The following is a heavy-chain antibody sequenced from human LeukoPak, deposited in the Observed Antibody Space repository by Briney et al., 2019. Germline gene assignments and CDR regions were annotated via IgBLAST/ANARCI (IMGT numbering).Heavy chain of an antibody. CDR3: ARGVYAFDV. V-gene: IGHV3-33*01. J-gene: IGHJ3*01. D-gene: IGHD6-6*01. Sequence: GGSLRLSCAASGFTFSSYGMPWVRQAPGKGLEWVAVIWYDGSNKYYADSVKGRFTISRDNSKNTLYLQMNSLRAEDTAVYYCARGVYAFDVWGQGTMVTVSS. CDR1: GFTFSSYG. CDR2: IWYDGSNK.